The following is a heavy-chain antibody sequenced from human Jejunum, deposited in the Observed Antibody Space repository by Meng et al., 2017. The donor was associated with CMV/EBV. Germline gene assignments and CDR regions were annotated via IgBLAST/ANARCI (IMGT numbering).Heavy chain of an antibody. CDR1: FTFSTYG. CDR3: AKHLGVVVYYYYGMDV. D-gene: IGHD3-22*01. Sequence: FTFSTYGRSWVRQPPGKGLEWVSVIFSGGTSTYYADSVKGRFTISRDNSKNTLYLQMNSLRAEDTAVYYCAKHLGVVVYYYYGMDVWGQGTTVTVSS. V-gene: IGHV3-23*03. CDR2: IFSGGTST. J-gene: IGHJ6*02.